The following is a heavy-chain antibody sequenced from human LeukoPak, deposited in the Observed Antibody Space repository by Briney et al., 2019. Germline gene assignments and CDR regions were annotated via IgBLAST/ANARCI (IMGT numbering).Heavy chain of an antibody. D-gene: IGHD2-15*01. CDR2: ISSGSTYM. CDR3: ARCSGGSSFHSDDV. CDR1: GFTFSLYS. J-gene: IGHJ4*02. V-gene: IGHV3-21*01. Sequence: PGGSLRLSCAASGFTFSLYSMNWVRQAPGKGLEWVSSISSGSTYMFYAGSVKGRFTISRDNAKNSLYLQMNSLRVEDTALYYCARCSGGSSFHSDDVWGQGTLVSVSS.